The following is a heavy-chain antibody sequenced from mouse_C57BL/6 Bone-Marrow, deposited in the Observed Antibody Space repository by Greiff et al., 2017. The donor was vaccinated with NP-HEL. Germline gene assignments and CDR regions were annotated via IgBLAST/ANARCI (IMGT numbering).Heavy chain of an antibody. CDR1: GYAFTNYL. CDR3: ARFGTTTVGY. Sequence: QVQLQQSGAELVRPGTSVKVSCKASGYAFTNYLIEWVKQRPGQGLEWIGVINPGSGGTNYNEKFKGKATLTADKSSSTAYMQLSSLTSEDSAVYFCARFGTTTVGYWGQGTTLTVSS. V-gene: IGHV1-54*01. CDR2: INPGSGGT. J-gene: IGHJ2*01. D-gene: IGHD1-1*01.